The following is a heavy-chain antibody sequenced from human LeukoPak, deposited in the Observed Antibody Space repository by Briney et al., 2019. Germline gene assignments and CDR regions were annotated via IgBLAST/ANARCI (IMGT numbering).Heavy chain of an antibody. CDR1: GFTVSSNY. J-gene: IGHJ4*02. CDR2: ISSSSSYI. Sequence: GGSLRLSCAASGFTVSSNYMTWVRQAPGKGLEWVSSISSSSSYIYYADSVKGRFTISRDNAKNSLYLQMNSLRAEDTAVYYCARDQKYSSSLFDYWGQGTLVTVSS. D-gene: IGHD6-6*01. CDR3: ARDQKYSSSLFDY. V-gene: IGHV3-21*01.